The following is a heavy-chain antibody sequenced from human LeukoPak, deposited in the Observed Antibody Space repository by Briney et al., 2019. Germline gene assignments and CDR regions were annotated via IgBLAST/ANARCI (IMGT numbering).Heavy chain of an antibody. Sequence: GGSLRLSCVASGFTFINYEINWVRQAPGKGLEWVSYIDRSATTTYYADSAKGRFTISRDSAKNSVSLQMNSLRTEDTAVYYCARAPGSTAAHHFYAMDVWGKGTTVIASS. CDR1: GFTFINYE. J-gene: IGHJ6*04. CDR2: IDRSATTT. D-gene: IGHD6-6*01. CDR3: ARAPGSTAAHHFYAMDV. V-gene: IGHV3-48*03.